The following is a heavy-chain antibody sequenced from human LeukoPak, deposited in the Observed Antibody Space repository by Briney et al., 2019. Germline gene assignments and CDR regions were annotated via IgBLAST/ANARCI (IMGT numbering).Heavy chain of an antibody. J-gene: IGHJ6*02. D-gene: IGHD2-2*02. CDR3: ARDLYCSSTSCYTDYYYYYGMDV. V-gene: IGHV1-18*01. CDR1: GYTFTSHG. CDR2: ISAYNGNT. Sequence: ASVKVSCKASGYTFTSHGISWVRQAPGQGLEWMGWISAYNGNTNYAQKLQGRVTMTTDTSTSTAYMELRSLRSDDTAVYYCARDLYCSSTSCYTDYYYYYGMDVWGQGTTVTVSS.